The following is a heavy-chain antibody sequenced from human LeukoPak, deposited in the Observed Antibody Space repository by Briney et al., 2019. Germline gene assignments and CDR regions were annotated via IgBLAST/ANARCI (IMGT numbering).Heavy chain of an antibody. Sequence: SETLSLTCNVSGGSINTNNYYWGWIRQPPGKGLEWIGSIYHSGFAYYNPSLKSRVTVSVDLSRNQFSLKLTSVTAADTAVYYCARHRDVSSDLFDLWGLGTLVTVSS. CDR2: IYHSGFA. CDR1: GGSINTNNYY. V-gene: IGHV4-39*01. J-gene: IGHJ2*01. CDR3: ARHRDVSSDLFDL. D-gene: IGHD6-19*01.